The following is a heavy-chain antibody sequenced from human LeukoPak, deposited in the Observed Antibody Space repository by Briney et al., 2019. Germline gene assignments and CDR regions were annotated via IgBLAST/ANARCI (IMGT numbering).Heavy chain of an antibody. CDR1: GGSISSSSYY. V-gene: IGHV4-61*01. D-gene: IGHD1-26*01. CDR3: ARGNSGSYGQTDY. Sequence: PSEPLSLTCTVSGGSISSSSYYWSWIRQPPGKGLEWIGYIYYSGTINYNPSLKSRVTISVDTSKNQFSLKLSSVTAADTAVYYCARGNSGSYGQTDYWGQGTLVTVSS. CDR2: IYYSGTI. J-gene: IGHJ4*02.